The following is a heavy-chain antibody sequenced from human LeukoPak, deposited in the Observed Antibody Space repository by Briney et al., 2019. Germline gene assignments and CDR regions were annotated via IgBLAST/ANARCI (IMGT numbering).Heavy chain of an antibody. CDR3: ARDSRYCNSISCYGRPGYYGLDV. V-gene: IGHV4-61*01. D-gene: IGHD2-2*01. CDR2: IYYSGST. J-gene: IGHJ6*02. CDR1: GGSVSSGSYF. Sequence: SETLSLTCTVSGGSVSSGSYFWSWIRQPPGKGLDWIGHIYYSGSTNYNPSLKSRVTMSVDTSKNQFSLKLSSVTAADTAVYYCARDSRYCNSISCYGRPGYYGLDVWGQGTTVTVSS.